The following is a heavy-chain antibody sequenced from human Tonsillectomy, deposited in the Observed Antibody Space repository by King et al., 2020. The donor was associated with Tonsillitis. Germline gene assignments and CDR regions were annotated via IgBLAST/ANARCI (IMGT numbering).Heavy chain of an antibody. V-gene: IGHV3-30*04. CDR3: ASGAPFDY. J-gene: IGHJ4*02. CDR1: GFTFSSYA. D-gene: IGHD3-10*01. Sequence: VQLVESGGGVVQPGRSLRLSCAASGFTFSSYAMHWVRQAPGKGLEWVAVISYDGSNKYYADSVKGRFTISRDNSKNTLYLQMNSLRAEDTAVYYCASGAPFDYWGQGPLVTVSS. CDR2: ISYDGSNK.